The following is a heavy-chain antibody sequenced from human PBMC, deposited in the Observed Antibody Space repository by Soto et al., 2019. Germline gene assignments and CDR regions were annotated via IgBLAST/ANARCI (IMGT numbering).Heavy chain of an antibody. Sequence: SVKVSCKASGGTFSSYAISWVRQAPGQGLEWMGGIIPIFGTANYAQKFQGRVTITADESTSTAYMELSSLRSEDTAVYYCARPFLDYYXSSGYYPGNYYYYYGMDVWGQGTTVTVS. V-gene: IGHV1-69*13. CDR2: IIPIFGTA. J-gene: IGHJ6*02. CDR3: ARPFLDYYXSSGYYPGNYYYYYGMDV. D-gene: IGHD3-22*01. CDR1: GGTFSSYA.